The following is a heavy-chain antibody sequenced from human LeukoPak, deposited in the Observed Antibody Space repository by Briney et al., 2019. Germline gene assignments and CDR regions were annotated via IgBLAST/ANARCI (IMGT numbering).Heavy chain of an antibody. J-gene: IGHJ3*02. Sequence: GGSLRLSCAASGFTFSSYAMSWVRQAPGEGLEWVSAISGSGRDTYYADSVKGRFTISRDNSKNTLYLQMNSLRAEDTAVYYCANDVSQTGAFNIWGQGTMVTVSS. CDR2: ISGSGRDT. CDR1: GFTFSSYA. D-gene: IGHD7-27*01. V-gene: IGHV3-23*01. CDR3: ANDVSQTGAFNI.